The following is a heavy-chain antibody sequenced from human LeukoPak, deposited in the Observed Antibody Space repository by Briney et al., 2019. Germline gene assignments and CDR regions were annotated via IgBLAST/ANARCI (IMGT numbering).Heavy chain of an antibody. CDR2: IDPSDSYA. CDR3: ARDYYDSSGSDAFDI. J-gene: IGHJ3*02. V-gene: IGHV5-10-1*01. Sequence: GESLKISCKGSGYSITNYWISWVRQMPGKGLEWMGKIDPSDSYANYSPSFQGHVTISADKSITTAYLQWGSLKASDTAMYYCARDYYDSSGSDAFDIWGQGTMVTVYS. CDR1: GYSITNYW. D-gene: IGHD3-22*01.